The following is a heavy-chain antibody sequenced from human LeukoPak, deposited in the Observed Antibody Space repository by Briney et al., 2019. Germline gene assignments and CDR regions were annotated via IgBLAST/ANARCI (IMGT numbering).Heavy chain of an antibody. V-gene: IGHV4-34*01. J-gene: IGHJ4*02. CDR2: INHSGST. CDR3: AREKPGDYYDSSGYFKSGFDY. CDR1: GGSFSGYY. D-gene: IGHD3-22*01. Sequence: SETLSLTCAVYGGSFSGYYWSWLRQPPGKGLEWIGEINHSGSTNYNPSLKSRVTISVDTSKNQFSLKLSSVTAADTAVYYCAREKPGDYYDSSGYFKSGFDYWGQGTLVTVSS.